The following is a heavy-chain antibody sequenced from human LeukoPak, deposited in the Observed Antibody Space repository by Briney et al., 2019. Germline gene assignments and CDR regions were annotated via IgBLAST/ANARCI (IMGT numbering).Heavy chain of an antibody. CDR3: VRERGGSSGRFYHYYYMDV. D-gene: IGHD1-26*01. Sequence: GVSLTLLCTVSGHNFRSYYMSWLRQATGKGLEWVSVMYVVLFTESADSVKGRFTISRDNSKNILFLEMGTLRAEDTAVYFCVRERGGSSGRFYHYYYMDVWGKGTSVTVSS. J-gene: IGHJ6*03. CDR1: GHNFRSYY. V-gene: IGHV3-53*01. CDR2: MYVVLFT.